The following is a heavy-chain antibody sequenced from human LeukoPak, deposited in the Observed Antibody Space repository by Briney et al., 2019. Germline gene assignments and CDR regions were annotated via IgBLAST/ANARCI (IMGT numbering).Heavy chain of an antibody. CDR3: AREAHEASMCYFDY. J-gene: IGHJ4*02. CDR2: IYYSGST. CDR1: GGSISSYY. V-gene: IGHV4-59*12. Sequence: PSETLSLTCTVSGGSISSYYWSWIRQPPGKGLEWIGYIYYSGSTYYNPSLKSRVTISVDTSKNQFSLKLSSVTAADTAVYYCAREAHEASMCYFDYWGQGTLVTVSS.